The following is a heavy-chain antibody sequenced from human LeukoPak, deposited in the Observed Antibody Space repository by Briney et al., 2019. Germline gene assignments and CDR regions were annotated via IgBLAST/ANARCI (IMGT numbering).Heavy chain of an antibody. CDR1: GFTFSSYS. CDR3: AREITAYGHGAGDAFDI. J-gene: IGHJ3*02. D-gene: IGHD6-6*01. Sequence: PGGSLRLSCAASGFTFSSYSMNWVRQTPGKGLEWVSSVSGSSSYIYYADSVKGRFTISRDNAKNSLYLQINSLRAEDTAVYYCAREITAYGHGAGDAFDIWGQGTMVTVSS. CDR2: VSGSSSYI. V-gene: IGHV3-21*01.